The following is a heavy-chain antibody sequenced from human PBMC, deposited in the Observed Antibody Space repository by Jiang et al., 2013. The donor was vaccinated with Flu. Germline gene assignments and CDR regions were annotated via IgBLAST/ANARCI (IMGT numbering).Heavy chain of an antibody. CDR2: ISYDGSNK. J-gene: IGHJ4*02. D-gene: IGHD2-2*02. Sequence: VQLVESGGGVVQPGRSLRLSCAASGFTFSSYGMHWVRQAPGKGLEWVAVISYDGSNKYYADSVKGRFTISRDNSKNTLYLQMNSLRAEDTAVYYCARALGKSLGIPDYWGQGTLVTVSS. V-gene: IGHV3-30*03. CDR3: ARALGKSLGIPDY. CDR1: GFTFSSYG.